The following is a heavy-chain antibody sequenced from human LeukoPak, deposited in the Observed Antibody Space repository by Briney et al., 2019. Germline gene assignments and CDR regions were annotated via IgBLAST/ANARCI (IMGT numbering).Heavy chain of an antibody. Sequence: GGSLRLSCAASGFTFSSYAMSWVRQAPGKGLEWVSTISGTSGSTLYADSVKGRFTISRDNSKNTLYLQMNSLRAEDTAVYYCAKKESRYCSSTSCLIGMDVWGQGTTVTVSS. CDR2: ISGTSGST. J-gene: IGHJ6*02. V-gene: IGHV3-23*01. D-gene: IGHD2-2*01. CDR3: AKKESRYCSSTSCLIGMDV. CDR1: GFTFSSYA.